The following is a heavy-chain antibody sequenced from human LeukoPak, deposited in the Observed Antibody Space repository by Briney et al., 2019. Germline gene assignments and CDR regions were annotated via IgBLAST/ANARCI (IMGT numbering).Heavy chain of an antibody. J-gene: IGHJ4*02. CDR2: INPNSGGT. Sequence: ASVKVSCKASGYTFTGYYMHWGRQAPGQGLEWMGWINPNSGGTNYAQKFQGRVTMTRDTSISIAYMELSRLRSDDTAVYYCAREYYYDSSVLYWGQGTLVTVSS. CDR1: GYTFTGYY. D-gene: IGHD3-22*01. CDR3: AREYYYDSSVLY. V-gene: IGHV1-2*02.